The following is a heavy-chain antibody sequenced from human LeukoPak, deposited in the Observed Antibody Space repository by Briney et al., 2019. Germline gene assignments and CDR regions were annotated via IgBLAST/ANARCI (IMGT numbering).Heavy chain of an antibody. J-gene: IGHJ4*02. CDR2: IYTSGST. Sequence: SETLSLTCTVSGGSISSYYWSWIRQPAGKGLEWIGRIYTSGSTNYNPSLKSRVTMSVDTSKNQFSLKLSSVTAADTAVYYCARDAPPREAVDLRGVINYWGQGTLVTVSS. CDR3: ARDAPPREAVDLRGVINY. CDR1: GGSISSYY. V-gene: IGHV4-4*07. D-gene: IGHD3-10*01.